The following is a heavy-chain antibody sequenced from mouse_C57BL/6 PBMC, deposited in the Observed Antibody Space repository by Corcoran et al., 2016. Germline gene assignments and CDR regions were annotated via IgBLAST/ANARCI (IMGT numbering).Heavy chain of an antibody. CDR2: IYPGSGNT. V-gene: IGHV1-76*01. J-gene: IGHJ4*01. Sequence: QVQLKQFGAELVRPGASVKLSCKASGYTFTDYYINWVKQRPGQGLEWIARIYPGSGNTYYNEKFKGKATLTAEKSSSTAYMQLSSLTSEDSAVYFCARGSLGDYWGQGTSVTVSS. CDR1: GYTFTDYY. D-gene: IGHD2-10*02. CDR3: ARGSLGDY.